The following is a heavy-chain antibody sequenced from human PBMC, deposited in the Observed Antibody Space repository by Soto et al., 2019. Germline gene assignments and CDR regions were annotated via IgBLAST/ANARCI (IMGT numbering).Heavy chain of an antibody. J-gene: IGHJ4*02. CDR1: GYTFTSYG. CDR3: ARDLGAQIVAY. Sequence: QVQLVQSGAEVKKPGASVKVSCKASGYTFTSYGISWVRQAPGQGLEWMGWISAYNGNTKYAQKLQGRVSMTTDTSTSTAYTELRSLRSDDTAVYYCARDLGAQIVAYWGQGTLVTVSS. D-gene: IGHD1-26*01. CDR2: ISAYNGNT. V-gene: IGHV1-18*01.